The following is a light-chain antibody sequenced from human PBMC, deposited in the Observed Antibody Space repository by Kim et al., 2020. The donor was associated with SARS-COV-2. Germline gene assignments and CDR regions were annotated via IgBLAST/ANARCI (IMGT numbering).Light chain of an antibody. V-gene: IGLV3-1*01. J-gene: IGLJ3*02. CDR3: QAWDASTRHWV. CDR1: KLGDKY. CDR2: QNT. Sequence: SYELTQPPSVSVSPGQTASFTCSGDKLGDKYACWYQQKPGQSPVLVIYQNTKRPSGIPERFSGSNSGNTATLTVSGTQAMDEADYYCQAWDASTRHWVFG.